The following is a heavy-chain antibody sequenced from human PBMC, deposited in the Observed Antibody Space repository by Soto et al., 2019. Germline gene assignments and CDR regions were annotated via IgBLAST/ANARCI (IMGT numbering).Heavy chain of an antibody. D-gene: IGHD4-17*01. V-gene: IGHV4-31*03. J-gene: IGHJ4*02. Sequence: QVQLQESGPGLVKPSQTLSLTCTVSGGSISSGGYYWSWIRQHPGKGLEWFGYNYYSGSTYYNPSLRSRVSISVDTSKNQFSLKLSSVTAADTAVYYCARSPEATVTAFDYWGQGTLVTVSS. CDR3: ARSPEATVTAFDY. CDR1: GGSISSGGYY. CDR2: NYYSGST.